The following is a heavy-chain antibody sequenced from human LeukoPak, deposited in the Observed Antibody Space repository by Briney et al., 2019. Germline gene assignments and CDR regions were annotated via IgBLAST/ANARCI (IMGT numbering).Heavy chain of an antibody. D-gene: IGHD3-22*01. CDR1: GFSFSDYY. CDR2: ISSSGTNI. Sequence: PGGSLRLSRAASGFSFSDYYMTWIRQAPGKGLEWVSYISSSGTNIYYADSVKGRFTISRDDAQNSLYLQMNSLRAEDTAVYYCAREGDDSSGYSFSPYYYYAMDVWGPGATVTVSS. V-gene: IGHV3-11*01. CDR3: AREGDDSSGYSFSPYYYYAMDV. J-gene: IGHJ6*02.